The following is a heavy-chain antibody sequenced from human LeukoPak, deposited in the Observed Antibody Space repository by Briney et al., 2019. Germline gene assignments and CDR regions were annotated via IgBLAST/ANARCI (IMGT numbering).Heavy chain of an antibody. V-gene: IGHV4-39*07. CDR2: IYYSGST. CDR3: ARGDSSGYYNWFDP. CDR1: GGSISSSSYY. D-gene: IGHD3-22*01. Sequence: PSETLSLTCTVSGGSISSSSYYWGWIRQPPGKGLEWIGSIYYSGSTYYNPSLKSRVTISVDTSKNQFSLKLSSVTAADTAVYYCARGDSSGYYNWFDPWGQGTLVTVSS. J-gene: IGHJ5*02.